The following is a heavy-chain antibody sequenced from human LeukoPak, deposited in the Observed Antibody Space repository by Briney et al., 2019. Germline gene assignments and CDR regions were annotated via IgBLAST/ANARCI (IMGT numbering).Heavy chain of an antibody. D-gene: IGHD6-13*01. V-gene: IGHV4-61*01. CDR1: GYSISSGYY. CDR3: ARNLIPEQLVLNF. CDR2: IYYTGST. Sequence: PSETLSLTCTVSGYSISSGYYWGWIRQPPGKGLEWIGYIYYTGSTNYNPSLKSRVTMSVDTSKNQFSLNLKSVTPEDTAVYYCARNLIPEQLVLNFWGQGTLVTVSS. J-gene: IGHJ4*02.